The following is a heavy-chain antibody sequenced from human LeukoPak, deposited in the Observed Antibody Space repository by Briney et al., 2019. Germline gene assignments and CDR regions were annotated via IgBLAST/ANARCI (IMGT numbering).Heavy chain of an antibody. D-gene: IGHD2-15*01. CDR2: IYYSGST. CDR1: GGSISSSSYY. CDR3: ARDRGGSSSRHFDS. J-gene: IGHJ4*02. V-gene: IGHV4-39*07. Sequence: SETLSLTCTVSGGSISSSSYYWGWIRQPPGKGLEWIGSIYYSGSTYYNPSLKSRVSISVDKSKNQFSLKLRSVTAADTAVYYCARDRGGSSSRHFDSWGQGTLVTVSS.